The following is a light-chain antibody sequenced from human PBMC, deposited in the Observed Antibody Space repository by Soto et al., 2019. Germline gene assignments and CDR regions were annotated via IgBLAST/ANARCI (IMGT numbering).Light chain of an antibody. CDR3: QSHDSSLSTYNYV. CDR2: GNN. CDR1: SSNIGAGYD. V-gene: IGLV1-40*01. J-gene: IGLJ1*01. Sequence: QSLLTQPPSVSGAPGQRVTISCPGSSSNIGAGYDVHWYQQLPGTAPKLLIYGNNNRPSGVPDRFSGSKSGTSASLAITGLQAEDEADYYCQSHDSSLSTYNYVFGTGTKVTVL.